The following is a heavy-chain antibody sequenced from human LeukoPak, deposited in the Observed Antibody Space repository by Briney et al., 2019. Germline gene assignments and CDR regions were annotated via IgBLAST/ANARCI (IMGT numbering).Heavy chain of an antibody. D-gene: IGHD6-25*01. CDR2: ISFDGNNE. CDR1: EFTFSSYA. CDR3: ANIIRKYTSGYYYFDY. J-gene: IGHJ4*02. Sequence: PGGSLRLSCAASEFTFSSYAMHWVRQAPGKGLEWVAAISFDGNNEYYADSVKGRFTISRDNSKNTLYLQMNSLRGEDTAVYYCANIIRKYTSGYYYFDYWGQGTLVTVSS. V-gene: IGHV3-30-3*01.